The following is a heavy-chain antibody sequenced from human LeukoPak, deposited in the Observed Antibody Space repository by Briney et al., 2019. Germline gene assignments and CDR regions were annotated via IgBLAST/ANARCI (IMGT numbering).Heavy chain of an antibody. CDR2: ISYDGSNK. CDR1: GFTFSSYA. Sequence: GRSLRLSCAASGFTFSSYAMHWVRRAPGKGLEWVAVISYDGSNKYYADSVKGRFTISRDNSKNTLYLQMNSLRAEDTAVYYCARAPAAAGQYYFDYWGQGTLVTVSS. CDR3: ARAPAAAGQYYFDY. J-gene: IGHJ4*02. D-gene: IGHD6-13*01. V-gene: IGHV3-30*04.